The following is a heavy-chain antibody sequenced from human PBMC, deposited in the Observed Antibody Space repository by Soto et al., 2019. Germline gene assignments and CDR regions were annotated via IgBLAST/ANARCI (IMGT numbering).Heavy chain of an antibody. CDR1: GVTFSSYA. J-gene: IGHJ4*02. CDR3: ARVQPGIAAAVDY. Sequence: GGSMRHWYGAAGVTFSSYAMHWVRKDPGKGLEWVAVISYDGSNKYYADSVKGRFTISRDNSKNTLYLQMNSLRAEDTAVYYCARVQPGIAAAVDYWGQGTLVTVSS. V-gene: IGHV3-30-3*01. CDR2: ISYDGSNK. D-gene: IGHD6-13*01.